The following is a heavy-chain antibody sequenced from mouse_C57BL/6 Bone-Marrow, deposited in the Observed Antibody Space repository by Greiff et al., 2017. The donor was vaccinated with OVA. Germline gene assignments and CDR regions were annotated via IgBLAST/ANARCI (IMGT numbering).Heavy chain of an antibody. Sequence: QVQLQQPGAELVMPGASVKLSCKASGYTFTSYWMHWVKQRPGQGLEWIGEIDPSDSYTNYNQKFKGKSTLTVDKSSSTAYIQLSSLTSEDSAVYYCARCGWDYFDYWGQGTTLTVSS. D-gene: IGHD3-3*01. CDR1: GYTFTSYW. CDR3: ARCGWDYFDY. CDR2: IDPSDSYT. V-gene: IGHV1-69*01. J-gene: IGHJ2*01.